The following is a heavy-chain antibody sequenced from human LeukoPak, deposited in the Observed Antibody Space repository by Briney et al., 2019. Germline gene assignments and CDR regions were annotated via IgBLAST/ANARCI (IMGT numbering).Heavy chain of an antibody. D-gene: IGHD3-22*01. V-gene: IGHV1-69*13. Sequence: GASVKVSCKASGGTFSSYAISWVRQAPGQGLEWMGGIIPIFGTANYAQKFQGRVTITADESTSTAYREMSSLRSEDTAVYYCARAPDSSGYYYVSWGQGTLVTVSS. CDR1: GGTFSSYA. CDR2: IIPIFGTA. CDR3: ARAPDSSGYYYVS. J-gene: IGHJ4*02.